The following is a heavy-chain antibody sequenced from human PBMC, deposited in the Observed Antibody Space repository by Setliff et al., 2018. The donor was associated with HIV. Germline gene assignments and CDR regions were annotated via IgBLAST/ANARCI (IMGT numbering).Heavy chain of an antibody. CDR2: IYTSGST. V-gene: IGHV4-4*08. D-gene: IGHD1-7*01. CDR3: ARVGGAPNWNYPWNYYYYYYMDV. J-gene: IGHJ6*03. Sequence: TLSLTCTVSGGSISSYYWSWIRQPPGKGLEWIGYIYTSGSTNYNPSLKSRVTISVDTSKNQFSLKLSSVTAADTAVYYCARVGGAPNWNYPWNYYYYYYMDVWGKGTTVTVSS. CDR1: GGSISSYY.